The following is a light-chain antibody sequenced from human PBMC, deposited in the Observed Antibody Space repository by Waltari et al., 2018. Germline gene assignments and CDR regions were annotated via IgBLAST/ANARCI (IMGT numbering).Light chain of an antibody. CDR2: EAS. CDR1: QNIGRY. Sequence: EIMLTQSPGTMSLSPGERATISCRGNQNIGRYLVWYQQKPGQAPRLLIYEASRSATGIPDRFSGSGSGADFSLSISRLEPEDFAVYYCQNHERLPATFGQGTKVEIK. CDR3: QNHERLPAT. J-gene: IGKJ1*01. V-gene: IGKV3-20*01.